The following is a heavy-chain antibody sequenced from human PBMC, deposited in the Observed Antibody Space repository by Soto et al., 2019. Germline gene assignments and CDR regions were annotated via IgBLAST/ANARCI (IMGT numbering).Heavy chain of an antibody. D-gene: IGHD2-21*02. CDR3: ARLGGYYQAFDQ. V-gene: IGHV4-59*08. Sequence: SETLSLTCIVSGGSMSSYYWGWFRQPPGKGLEWIGYIYYTGTTAYHPSLKSRVTISIDTSRNQFSLKLNSVTAADTAVYYCARLGGYYQAFDQWGQGSLVTVSS. CDR1: GGSMSSYY. CDR2: IYYTGTT. J-gene: IGHJ4*02.